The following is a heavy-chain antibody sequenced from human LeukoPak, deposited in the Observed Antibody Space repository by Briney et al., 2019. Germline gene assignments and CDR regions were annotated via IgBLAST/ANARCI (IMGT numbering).Heavy chain of an antibody. V-gene: IGHV3-23*01. CDR3: STSRPLQSFDC. Sequence: PGGSLRLSCAASGFTFSSYAMSWVRQAPGKGLEWVSLISSTGGTTYYADSVKGRFTISRDNSEDTLYLQMNSLRAEDTAVYYCSTSRPLQSFDCWGQGTLVTVSS. J-gene: IGHJ4*02. D-gene: IGHD4-11*01. CDR1: GFTFSSYA. CDR2: ISSTGGTT.